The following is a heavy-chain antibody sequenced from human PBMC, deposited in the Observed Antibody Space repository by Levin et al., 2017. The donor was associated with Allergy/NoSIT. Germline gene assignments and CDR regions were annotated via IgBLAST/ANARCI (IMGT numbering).Heavy chain of an antibody. J-gene: IGHJ6*02. CDR2: ISSSSSYI. D-gene: IGHD1-7*01. V-gene: IGHV3-21*01. Sequence: PGGSLRLSCAASGFTFSSYSMNWVRQAPGKGLEWVSSISSSSSYIYYADSVKGRFTISRDNAKNSLYLQMNSLRAEDTAVYYCARGSPFNWNYSVRDYGMDVWGQGTTVTVSS. CDR3: ARGSPFNWNYSVRDYGMDV. CDR1: GFTFSSYS.